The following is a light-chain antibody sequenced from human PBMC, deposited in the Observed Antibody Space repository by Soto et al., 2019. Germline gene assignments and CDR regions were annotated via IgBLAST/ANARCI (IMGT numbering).Light chain of an antibody. J-gene: IGKJ1*01. V-gene: IGKV2-24*01. CDR3: TQATNSPWK. Sequence: DIVMTQTPLSSPVTLGQAASISCRSSQSLVHSDGNTYLSWYQQRPGQPPRLLIYKVSDRFSGVTGRFSGSGAATDFTLTISRVEADDVAVYYCTQATNSPWKFGQGSKADI. CDR1: QSLVHSDGNTY. CDR2: KVS.